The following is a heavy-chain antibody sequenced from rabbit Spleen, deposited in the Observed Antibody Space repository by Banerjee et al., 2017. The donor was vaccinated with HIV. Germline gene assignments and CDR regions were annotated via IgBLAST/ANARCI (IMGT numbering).Heavy chain of an antibody. V-gene: IGHV1S45*01. Sequence: QEQLEESGGGLVKPEGSLTLTCKASGFSFSSGYDMCWVRQAPGKGLELIACIWTITHMTYSASWAKGRFTISKTSSTTVTLQMTSLTDADTATYFCARDTSSSFSSYGMDLWGPGTLVTVS. CDR2: IWTITHMT. CDR1: GFSFSSGYD. D-gene: IGHD1-1*01. CDR3: ARDTSSSFSSYGMDL. J-gene: IGHJ6*01.